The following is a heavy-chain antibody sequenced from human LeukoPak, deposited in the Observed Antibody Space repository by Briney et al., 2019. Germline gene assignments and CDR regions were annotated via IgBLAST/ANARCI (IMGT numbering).Heavy chain of an antibody. V-gene: IGHV3-23*01. Sequence: PGGSLRLSCAASGFTFSRSDMSWVRQAPGQGLEWVSTVNTNGGSTYYADSVKGRFTISSDNSKSTLYLQMNSLRAEDTAVYHCAFRGSYYKFDYWGQGTLVTVSS. J-gene: IGHJ4*02. CDR2: VNTNGGST. CDR1: GFTFSRSD. D-gene: IGHD1-26*01. CDR3: AFRGSYYKFDY.